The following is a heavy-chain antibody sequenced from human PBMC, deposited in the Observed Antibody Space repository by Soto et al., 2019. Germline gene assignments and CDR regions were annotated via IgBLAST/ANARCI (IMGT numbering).Heavy chain of an antibody. Sequence: SETLSLTCSVSGGSMRSYYWSWIRQPPGKGLEWIRYIHDSGITDYNPSLKSRATISIDTFRNQISLNLHSVTAADTAVYYCAREYAFSSDYWGQGTVVTVSS. J-gene: IGHJ4*02. CDR1: GGSMRSYY. D-gene: IGHD2-2*01. CDR2: IHDSGIT. V-gene: IGHV4-59*01. CDR3: AREYAFSSDY.